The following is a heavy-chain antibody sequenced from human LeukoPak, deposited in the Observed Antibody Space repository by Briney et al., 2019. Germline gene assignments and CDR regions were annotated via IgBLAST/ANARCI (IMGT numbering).Heavy chain of an antibody. Sequence: GGSLRLSCAASGFTFTNAWMTWVRQAPGKGLEWVSTISGSAGATYYADSVKGRFTVSRDNSKNTLYLQMNSLRAEDTAVYYCAKDLQTGTYPDYWGQGTLVTVSS. D-gene: IGHD1-26*01. J-gene: IGHJ4*02. CDR3: AKDLQTGTYPDY. CDR2: ISGSAGAT. CDR1: GFTFTNAW. V-gene: IGHV3-23*01.